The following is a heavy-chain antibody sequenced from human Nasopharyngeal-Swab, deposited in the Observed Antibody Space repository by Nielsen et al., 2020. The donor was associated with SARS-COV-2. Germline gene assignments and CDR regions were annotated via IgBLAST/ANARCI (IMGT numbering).Heavy chain of an antibody. V-gene: IGHV1-69*13. CDR3: ARDGRARNYDFWSDYMDV. D-gene: IGHD3-3*01. J-gene: IGHJ6*03. CDR1: GGTFSSYA. CDR2: IIPMFGKA. Sequence: SVKVSCKASGGTFSSYAISWVRQAPGQGLEWMGGIIPMFGKANYAQKFQGRVTITADESTSIAYMELSSLRYEDTAVYYCARDGRARNYDFWSDYMDVWGKGTTVTVSS.